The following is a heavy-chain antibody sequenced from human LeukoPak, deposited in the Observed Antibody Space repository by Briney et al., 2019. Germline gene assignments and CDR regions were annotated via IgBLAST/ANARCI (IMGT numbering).Heavy chain of an antibody. D-gene: IGHD1-26*01. V-gene: IGHV4-4*07. CDR3: ARTVGATSFDAFDI. J-gene: IGHJ3*02. Sequence: SETLSLTCTVSGGSISSYYWSWIRQPAGKGLEWIGRIYTSGTTHYNPSLKSRVTMSVDTSKNQFSLKLSSVTAADTAVYYCARTVGATSFDAFDIWGQGTMVTVSS. CDR1: GGSISSYY. CDR2: IYTSGTT.